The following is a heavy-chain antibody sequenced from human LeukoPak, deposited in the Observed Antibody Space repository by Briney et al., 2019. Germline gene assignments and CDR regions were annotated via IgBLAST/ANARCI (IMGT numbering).Heavy chain of an antibody. CDR1: GDPISSHY. CDR3: ARSGRTDYYPFDF. Sequence: PSETLSLTCTVSGDPISSHYWSWIRQPPGKGLEWIGYTYYTGSTNYNPSLKSRVTISIDTSKNQFSLKLSSVTAADTAVYYCARSGRTDYYPFDFWGQGTLVTVSS. V-gene: IGHV4-59*11. CDR2: TYYTGST. J-gene: IGHJ4*02. D-gene: IGHD3-9*01.